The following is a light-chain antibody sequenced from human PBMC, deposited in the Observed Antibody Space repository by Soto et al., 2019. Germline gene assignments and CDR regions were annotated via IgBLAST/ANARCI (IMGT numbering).Light chain of an antibody. CDR3: CSYTTSDVYV. CDR1: SSDVGAYNY. V-gene: IGLV2-14*01. Sequence: QSALTQPASVSGSPGQSIAISCTGTSSDVGAYNYVSWYQQHPGKAPKLMIYDVSNRPSGVSNRFSGSKSGNTASLTISGLQAEDEADYFCCSYTTSDVYVFRPGTKLTVL. CDR2: DVS. J-gene: IGLJ1*01.